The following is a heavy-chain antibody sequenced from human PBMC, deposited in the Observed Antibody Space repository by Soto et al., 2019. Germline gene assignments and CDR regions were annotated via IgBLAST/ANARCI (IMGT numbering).Heavy chain of an antibody. CDR2: ISYDGYLK. J-gene: IGHJ6*02. V-gene: IGHV3-30*18. Sequence: PVGSLRLSCAASGFTFSTYGMQWVRQAPDKGLEWVAVISYDGYLKYYVDAVKGRFTVARDNSKNTLFLEMNSLRVEDTAVYFCAKDFKVSGSHYGTLNYYYGMDVWGQGTTVTVSS. D-gene: IGHD3-10*01. CDR3: AKDFKVSGSHYGTLNYYYGMDV. CDR1: GFTFSTYG.